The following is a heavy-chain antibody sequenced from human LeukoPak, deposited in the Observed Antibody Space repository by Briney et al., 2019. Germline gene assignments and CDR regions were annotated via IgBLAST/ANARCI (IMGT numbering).Heavy chain of an antibody. Sequence: GGSLRLSCAASGFTFSPYWMHWVRQAPGKGLVWVARITSDGSGTAYADSVKGRFTISRDNTKNTLYLQMNNLRAEDTAVYYCARARCSRTSCNTESDYWGQGTLVTVSS. CDR2: ITSDGSGT. V-gene: IGHV3-74*01. CDR1: GFTFSPYW. J-gene: IGHJ4*02. D-gene: IGHD2-2*01. CDR3: ARARCSRTSCNTESDY.